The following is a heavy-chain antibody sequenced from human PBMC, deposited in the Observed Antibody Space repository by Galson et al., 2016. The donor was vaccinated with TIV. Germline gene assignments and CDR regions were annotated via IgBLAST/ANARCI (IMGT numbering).Heavy chain of an antibody. CDR2: INPKNGAT. J-gene: IGHJ6*02. CDR3: AGERGPGYCDDSSGYGYYGMDV. D-gene: IGHD2-2*03. V-gene: IGHV1-2*05. Sequence: SVKVSCKASGYTFSHYYLHWVRQAPGQGLEWMGRINPKNGATDYALKFQGRVTMTRDTSISIAYMELSSLRSDDIVVYYCAGERGPGYCDDSSGYGYYGMDVGGQGTTVTVSS. CDR1: GYTFSHYY.